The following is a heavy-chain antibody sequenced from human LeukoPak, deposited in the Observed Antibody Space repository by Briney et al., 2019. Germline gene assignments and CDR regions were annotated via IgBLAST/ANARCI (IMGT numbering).Heavy chain of an antibody. D-gene: IGHD3-16*01. CDR3: ARGGELGPFDY. V-gene: IGHV4-34*01. CDR1: GFTFSSYG. J-gene: IGHJ4*02. Sequence: GSLRLSCAASGFTFSSYGMHWVRQAPGKGLEWIGEINHSGSTNYNPSLKSRVTISVDTSKNQFSLKLSSVTAADTAVYYCARGGELGPFDYWGQGTLVTVSS. CDR2: INHSGST.